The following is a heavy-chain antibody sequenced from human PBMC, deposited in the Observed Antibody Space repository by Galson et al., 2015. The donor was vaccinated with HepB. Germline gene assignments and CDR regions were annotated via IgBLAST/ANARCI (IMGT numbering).Heavy chain of an antibody. Sequence: SLRLSCAASGFTFSSYSMNWVRQAPGKGLEWVSSISSSSSYIYYADSVKGRFAISRDNAKNSLYLQMNSLRAEDTAVYYCARGTSPGPSRSGIAAAGTENWFDPWGQGTLVTVSS. CDR2: ISSSSSYI. V-gene: IGHV3-21*01. J-gene: IGHJ5*02. CDR3: ARGTSPGPSRSGIAAAGTENWFDP. CDR1: GFTFSSYS. D-gene: IGHD6-13*01.